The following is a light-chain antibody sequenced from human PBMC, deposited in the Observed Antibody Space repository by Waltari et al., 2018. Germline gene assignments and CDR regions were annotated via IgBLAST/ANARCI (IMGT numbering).Light chain of an antibody. CDR3: LLYYGGSQLV. J-gene: IGLJ2*01. CDR2: STN. Sequence: QIVVTQEPSLTVSPGGTVTLTCASSTGAATSGFYPTWFQQKPGQAPTPLIYSTNVKHSWTPARFSGSLLGDKAALTLSGVQPDDEADYYCLLYYGGSQLVFGGGTKLTVL. V-gene: IGLV7-43*01. CDR1: TGAATSGFY.